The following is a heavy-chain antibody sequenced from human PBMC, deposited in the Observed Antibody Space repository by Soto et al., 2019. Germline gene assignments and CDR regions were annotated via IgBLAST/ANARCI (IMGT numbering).Heavy chain of an antibody. V-gene: IGHV4-39*07. CDR2: IYYSGST. J-gene: IGHJ5*02. Sequence: SETLSLTCTVSGGSISSSSYDWGWIRQPPGKGLEWIGSIYYSGSTNYNPSLKSRVTISVDTSKNQFSLKLSSVTAADTAVYYCATYPPGIAVAGRKGVWFDPWGQGTLVTVSS. CDR3: ATYPPGIAVAGRKGVWFDP. D-gene: IGHD6-19*01. CDR1: GGSISSSSYD.